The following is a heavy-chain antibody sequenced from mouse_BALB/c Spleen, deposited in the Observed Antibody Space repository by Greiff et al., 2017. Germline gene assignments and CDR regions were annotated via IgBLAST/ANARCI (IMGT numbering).Heavy chain of an antibody. Sequence: EVQLQESGGDLVKPGGSLKLSCAASGFTFSSYGMSWVRQTPDKRLEWVATISSGGSYTYYPDSVKGRFTISRDNAKNTLYLQMSSLKSEDTAMYYCARGITTVGGYYFDYWGQGTTLTVSS. CDR2: ISSGGSYT. D-gene: IGHD1-1*01. CDR3: ARGITTVGGYYFDY. CDR1: GFTFSSYG. J-gene: IGHJ2*01. V-gene: IGHV5-6*01.